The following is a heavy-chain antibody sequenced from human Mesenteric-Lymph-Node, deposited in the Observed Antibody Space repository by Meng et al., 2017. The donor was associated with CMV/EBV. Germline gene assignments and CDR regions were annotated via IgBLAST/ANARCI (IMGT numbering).Heavy chain of an antibody. V-gene: IGHV4-39*07. D-gene: IGHD5-18*01. CDR2: LFYRGNT. Sequence: SETLSLTCTVSGVSITSSSSYWGWIRQPPGKGLEWVGSLFYRGNTYYNPSLESRVAMSVDTSKNQFSLILNSVTAADTAVYYCARADAGMVLDIWGQGTMVTVSS. CDR1: GVSITSSSSY. J-gene: IGHJ3*02. CDR3: ARADAGMVLDI.